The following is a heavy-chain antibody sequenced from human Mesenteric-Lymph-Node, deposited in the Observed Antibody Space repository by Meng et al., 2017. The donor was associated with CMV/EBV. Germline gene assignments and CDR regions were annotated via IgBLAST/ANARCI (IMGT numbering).Heavy chain of an antibody. CDR3: AKDLDTYRYTPSSPFDY. J-gene: IGHJ4*02. V-gene: IGHV3-33*06. CDR1: GFTFSSSG. Sequence: GESLKISCAASGFTFSSSGMHWVRQAPGKGLEWVAVIWYDGSNKYYADSVKGRFTISRDNSKNTLYLQMNSLRAEDTAVYYCAKDLDTYRYTPSSPFDYWGQGTLVTVSS. CDR2: IWYDGSNK. D-gene: IGHD2-2*02.